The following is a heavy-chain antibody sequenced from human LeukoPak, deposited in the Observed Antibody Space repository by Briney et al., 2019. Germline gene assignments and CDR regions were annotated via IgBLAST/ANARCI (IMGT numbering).Heavy chain of an antibody. Sequence: GGSLRLSCAASGFTFSSYNMNWVRQAPGKGLEWVSSITSSSTYIYYADSVKGQLTISRDNARNSLSLQMNSLRAEDTAVYYCARDPYSGSYGNEYYYYMDVWGKGTTVTISS. V-gene: IGHV3-21*01. D-gene: IGHD1-26*01. J-gene: IGHJ6*03. CDR1: GFTFSSYN. CDR2: ITSSSTYI. CDR3: ARDPYSGSYGNEYYYYMDV.